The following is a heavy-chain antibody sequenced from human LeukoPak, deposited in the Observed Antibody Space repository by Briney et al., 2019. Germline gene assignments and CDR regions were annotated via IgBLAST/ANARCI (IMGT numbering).Heavy chain of an antibody. CDR1: GGSISSYC. V-gene: IGHV4-59*01. CDR2: IYYSGST. J-gene: IGHJ5*02. CDR3: ARQGDGDYGVLDNWFDP. Sequence: ASETLSLNCTVSGGSISSYCWGWLRQPPGKGMEWCGYIYYSGSTNYIPSLKSRVTISVDTSKNQFSLKLSSVTAADTAVYYCARQGDGDYGVLDNWFDPGGQGTLVTVSA. D-gene: IGHD4-17*01.